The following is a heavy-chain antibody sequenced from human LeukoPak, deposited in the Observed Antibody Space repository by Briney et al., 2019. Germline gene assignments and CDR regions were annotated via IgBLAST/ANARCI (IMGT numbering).Heavy chain of an antibody. D-gene: IGHD3-16*02. J-gene: IGHJ4*02. Sequence: GGSLRLSCAASGFTFSSYTINWVRQAPGKGLEWVSSITSSSTYIYYADSVKGRFTISRDNAKNSLYLQMNSLRAEDTAVYYCARDRNYDYIWGSYRPDYFDYWGQGNLVTVSS. CDR1: GFTFSSYT. V-gene: IGHV3-21*01. CDR3: ARDRNYDYIWGSYRPDYFDY. CDR2: ITSSSTYI.